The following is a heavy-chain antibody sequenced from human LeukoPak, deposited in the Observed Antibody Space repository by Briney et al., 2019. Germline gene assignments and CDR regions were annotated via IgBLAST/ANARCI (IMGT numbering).Heavy chain of an antibody. D-gene: IGHD3-3*01. J-gene: IGHJ4*02. CDR2: MSSGGTYL. CDR3: ARDRPTGASRLFVVQ. Sequence: PGRSLRLSCAASGFTFSTYSMTSVSQVPGEGAEWVSSMSSGGTYLYYEDSVRGRFTISRDNAKNSLYLVMNSLRPEDTAIYYCARDRPTGASRLFVVQWGQGTLVTVSS. CDR1: GFTFSTYS. V-gene: IGHV3-21*01.